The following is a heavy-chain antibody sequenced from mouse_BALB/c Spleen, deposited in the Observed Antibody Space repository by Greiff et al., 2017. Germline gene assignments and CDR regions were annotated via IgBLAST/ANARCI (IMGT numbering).Heavy chain of an antibody. V-gene: IGHV5-17*02. Sequence: DVKLVESGGGLVQPGGSRKLSCAASGFTFSSFGMHWVRQAPEKGLEWVAYISSGSSTIYYADTVKGRFTISRDNPKNTLFLQMTSLRSEDTAMYYCARFGYYGSSYFDVWGAGTTVTVSS. J-gene: IGHJ1*01. CDR2: ISSGSSTI. D-gene: IGHD1-1*01. CDR3: ARFGYYGSSYFDV. CDR1: GFTFSSFG.